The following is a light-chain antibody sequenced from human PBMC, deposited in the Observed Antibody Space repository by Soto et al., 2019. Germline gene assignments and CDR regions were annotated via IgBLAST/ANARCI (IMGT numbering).Light chain of an antibody. V-gene: IGKV3-20*01. J-gene: IGKJ4*01. CDR1: QSVSRSY. Sequence: EIVLTPSPGTLSLSPGEKATLSCKASQSVSRSYLAWYQQKFGQAPRLLIYGAFSRATGIQDRFSGSGSGTDFTLTISRLEPEDFAVYYCQQYASSPLTFGGGTKVEIK. CDR3: QQYASSPLT. CDR2: GAF.